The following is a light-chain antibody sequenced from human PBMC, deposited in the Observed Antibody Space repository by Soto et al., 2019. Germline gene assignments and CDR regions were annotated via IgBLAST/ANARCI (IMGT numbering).Light chain of an antibody. V-gene: IGLV2-14*01. J-gene: IGLJ2*01. CDR1: SSDVGGYNY. Sequence: QSALTQPASVSGSPGQSITISCTGTSSDVGGYNYVSWYQQHPGKAPKLMIYEVSNRPSGVSNRFSGSKSGNTASLTISGLQADDESDYYSSSYTSNSTHVVFGGGTKLTVL. CDR3: SSYTSNSTHVV. CDR2: EVS.